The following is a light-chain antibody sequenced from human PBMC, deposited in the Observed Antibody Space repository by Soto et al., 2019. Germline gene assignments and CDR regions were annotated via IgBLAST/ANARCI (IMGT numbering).Light chain of an antibody. V-gene: IGLV1-40*01. J-gene: IGLJ1*01. CDR3: QSYDSSLSGYV. CDR1: SSNIGAGYD. CDR2: GNS. Sequence: APGQRVTISCTGSSSNIGAGYDVHWYQQLPGTAPKLLIYGNSNRPSGVPDRFSGSKSGTPASLAITGLQAGDEADYYCQSYDSSLSGYVFGTGTKVTVL.